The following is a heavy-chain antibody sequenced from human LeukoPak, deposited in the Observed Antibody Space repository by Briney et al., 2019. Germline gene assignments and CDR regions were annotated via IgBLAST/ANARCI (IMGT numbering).Heavy chain of an antibody. Sequence: ASVKVSCKVSGYTLTELSMHWVRQAPGKGLEWMGGFDPEDGETIYAQKFQGRVTMTEDTSTDTAYMELSSLRSEDTAVYYCATPHYDFWSGYRQPYYLDYWGQGTLVTVSS. CDR1: GYTLTELS. CDR2: FDPEDGET. J-gene: IGHJ4*02. D-gene: IGHD3-3*01. CDR3: ATPHYDFWSGYRQPYYLDY. V-gene: IGHV1-24*01.